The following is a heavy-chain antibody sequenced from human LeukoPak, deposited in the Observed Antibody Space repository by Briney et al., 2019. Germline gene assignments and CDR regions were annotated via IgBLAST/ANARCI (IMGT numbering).Heavy chain of an antibody. V-gene: IGHV1-69-2*01. Sequence: ASVKISCKVSGYTFTDYYMHWVQQAPGKGLEWMGLVDPEDGETIYAEKFHGRVTITADTSTDTAYMELSSLRSEDTAVYYCATGRYCSGGSCYLDYWGQGTLVTVSS. J-gene: IGHJ4*02. D-gene: IGHD2-15*01. CDR1: GYTFTDYY. CDR3: ATGRYCSGGSCYLDY. CDR2: VDPEDGET.